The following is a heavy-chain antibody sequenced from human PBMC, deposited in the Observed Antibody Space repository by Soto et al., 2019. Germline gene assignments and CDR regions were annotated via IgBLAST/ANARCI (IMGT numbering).Heavy chain of an antibody. CDR1: GYTFASYA. V-gene: IGHV1-18*01. J-gene: IGHJ4*02. Sequence: QVQLVQSGAEVKKPGASVKVSCKASGYTFASYAISWMRQAPGQGLEWMGWISAYNGNTNYAQKLHGRATMNRGTSRSAAYMELSSLRSDDTAVYDCSRDAAPPDYWGQGTLVTVSS. CDR3: SRDAAPPDY. CDR2: ISAYNGNT.